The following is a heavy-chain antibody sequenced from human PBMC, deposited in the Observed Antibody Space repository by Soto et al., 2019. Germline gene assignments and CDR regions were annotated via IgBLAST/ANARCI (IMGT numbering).Heavy chain of an antibody. Sequence: GGSLRLSCAASGFTVSSKYMTWVRQAPGKGLEWVSLIQSGGTTYYADSVKGRFTIPRDTSENTLHLQMDSLTVEDTAVYYCARDDVLCYCCRCYGNPLDVWGQGTTVTVSS. CDR3: ARDDVLCYCCRCYGNPLDV. J-gene: IGHJ6*02. D-gene: IGHD2-15*01. V-gene: IGHV3-66*01. CDR2: IQSGGTT. CDR1: GFTVSSKY.